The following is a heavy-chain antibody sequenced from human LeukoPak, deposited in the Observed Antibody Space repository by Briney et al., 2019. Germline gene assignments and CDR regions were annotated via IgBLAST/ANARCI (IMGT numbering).Heavy chain of an antibody. J-gene: IGHJ4*02. Sequence: ASVMVSCKASGGTFSRHALIWVRQAPGQGLEWMGWINPNSGATNYAQKFQGRVTMTRDTSISTAYMELSRLRSDDTAVYYCARDRRGAYGDYATSYWGQGTLVTVSS. CDR2: INPNSGAT. CDR1: GGTFSRHA. V-gene: IGHV1-2*02. CDR3: ARDRRGAYGDYATSY. D-gene: IGHD4-17*01.